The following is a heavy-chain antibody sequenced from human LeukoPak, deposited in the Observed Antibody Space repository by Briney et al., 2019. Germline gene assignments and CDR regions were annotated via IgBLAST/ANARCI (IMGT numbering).Heavy chain of an antibody. J-gene: IGHJ5*02. V-gene: IGHV4-34*01. Sequence: ASETLSLTCAVYGGSFSGYYWSWIRQLPGKGLEWIGEINHSGSTNYNPSLKSRVTISVDTSKNQFSLKLSSVTAADTAVYYCARSGIVVVPAATKDGGNWFDPWGQGTLVTVSS. D-gene: IGHD2-2*01. CDR1: GGSFSGYY. CDR3: ARSGIVVVPAATKDGGNWFDP. CDR2: INHSGST.